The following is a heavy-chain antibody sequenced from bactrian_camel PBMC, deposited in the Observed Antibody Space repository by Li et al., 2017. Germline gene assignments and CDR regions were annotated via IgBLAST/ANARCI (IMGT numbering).Heavy chain of an antibody. CDR2: VFTRGSALP. CDR1: GDTSKLNC. J-gene: IGHJ4*01. V-gene: IGHV3S66*01. D-gene: IGHD6*01. Sequence: DVQLVESGGGSVQAGGSLRLSCTASGDTSKLNCMAWFRQKPGTEREGVANVFTRGSALPSYASNEEGRFTISRDSAKKTVYLQMNNLQPEDTATYYCAEGRGSRGEHCYSLNYWGQGTQVTVS. CDR3: AEGRGSRGEHCYSLNY.